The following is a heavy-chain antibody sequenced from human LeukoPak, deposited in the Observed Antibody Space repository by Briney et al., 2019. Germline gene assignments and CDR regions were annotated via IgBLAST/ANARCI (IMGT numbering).Heavy chain of an antibody. CDR3: ARDLAL. CDR2: IYSGGST. V-gene: IGHV3-66*01. D-gene: IGHD3-3*02. J-gene: IGHJ4*02. CDR1: GFTVSNNY. Sequence: PGGSLRPSCAASGFTVSNNYMNWVRQAPGKGLEWVSVIYSGGSTYYADSVKGRFTISRDNSKNTLYLQMNSLRAEDTVVYYCARDLALWGQGTLVSVSS.